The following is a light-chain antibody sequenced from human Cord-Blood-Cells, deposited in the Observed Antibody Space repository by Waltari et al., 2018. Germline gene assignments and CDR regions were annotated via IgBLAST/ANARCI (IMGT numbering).Light chain of an antibody. J-gene: IGLJ2*01. CDR1: SSDVGSYTL. CDR3: CSYAGSSTLDVV. Sequence: QSALTQPASVSGAPGQPITISCTGTSSDVGSYTLVSWYQQHPGKSPKLMIYEVSKRPSGVSNRFSGSKSGNTASLTISGLQAEDEADYYCCSYAGSSTLDVVFGGGTKLTVL. CDR2: EVS. V-gene: IGLV2-23*02.